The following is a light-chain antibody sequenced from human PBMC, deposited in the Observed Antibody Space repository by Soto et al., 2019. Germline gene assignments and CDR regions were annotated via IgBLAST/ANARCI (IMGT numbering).Light chain of an antibody. CDR3: QSYDSSLSTSGV. CDR1: SSNIGAGYD. CDR2: VNN. V-gene: IGLV1-40*01. J-gene: IGLJ3*02. Sequence: QSVLTQPPSVSGAPGQRVTISCTGSSSNIGAGYDVHWYQQLPGTAPKLFIYVNNNRPSGVPDRFSASKSGTSASLVITGLQAEDEADYYCQSYDSSLSTSGVFGGGTKLTVL.